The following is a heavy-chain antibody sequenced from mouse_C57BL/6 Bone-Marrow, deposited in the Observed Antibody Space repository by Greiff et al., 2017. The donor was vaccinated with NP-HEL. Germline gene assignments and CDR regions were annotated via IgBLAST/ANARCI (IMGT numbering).Heavy chain of an antibody. D-gene: IGHD2-5*01. CDR3: ARHYYSNYFDY. CDR2: ISSGGSYT. CDR1: GFTFSSYG. Sequence: EVKLVESGGDLVKPGGSLKLSCAASGFTFSSYGMSWVRRTPDKRLEWVATISSGGSYTYYPDSVKGRFTISRDNAKNTLYLQMSSLKSEDTAMYYCARHYYSNYFDYWGQGTTLTVSS. V-gene: IGHV5-6*01. J-gene: IGHJ2*01.